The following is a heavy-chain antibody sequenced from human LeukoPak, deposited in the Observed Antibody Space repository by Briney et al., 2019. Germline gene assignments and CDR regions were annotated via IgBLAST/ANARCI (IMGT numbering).Heavy chain of an antibody. J-gene: IGHJ6*02. CDR1: GFTFSDYY. Sequence: TSGGSLRLSCAASGFTFSDYYMSWIRQAPGKGLEWVSYISSSGSTIYYADSVKGRLTISRDNAKNSLYLQMNSLRAEDTAVYYCARDVPYFYGMDVWGQGTTVTVSS. V-gene: IGHV3-11*01. CDR3: ARDVPYFYGMDV. CDR2: ISSSGSTI.